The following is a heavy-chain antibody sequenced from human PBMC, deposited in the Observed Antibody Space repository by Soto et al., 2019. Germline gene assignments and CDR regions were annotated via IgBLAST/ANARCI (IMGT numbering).Heavy chain of an antibody. V-gene: IGHV5-51*07. J-gene: IGHJ6*02. CDR3: ARITGRYYDSSGYYLVYGMDV. D-gene: IGHD3-22*01. CDR1: GYSLTSYW. Sequence: PGESLKISCKGSGYSLTSYWIGGVHQMPGKGLEWMGIIYPGDSDTRYSPSFQGQVTISADKSISTAYLQWSSLKASDTAMYYCARITGRYYDSSGYYLVYGMDVWGQGTTVTVSS. CDR2: IYPGDSDT.